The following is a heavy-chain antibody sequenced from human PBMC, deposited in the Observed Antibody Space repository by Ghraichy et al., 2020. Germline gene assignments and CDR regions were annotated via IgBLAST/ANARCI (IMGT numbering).Heavy chain of an antibody. CDR3: SKADAWETTPGFDY. J-gene: IGHJ4*02. D-gene: IGHD4-17*01. V-gene: IGHV3-30*18. Sequence: VAVISYYGSNKYYADSVKGRFTISRDNSKNTLYLQMNSLRAEETALYYCSKADAWETTPGFDYWGQ. CDR2: ISYYGSNK.